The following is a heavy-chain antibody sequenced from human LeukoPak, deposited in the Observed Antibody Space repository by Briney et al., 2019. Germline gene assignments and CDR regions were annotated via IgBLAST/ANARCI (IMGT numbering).Heavy chain of an antibody. V-gene: IGHV3-20*04. Sequence: GGSLSLSCAASGFTLDDYGMSWVRHAPGKGLEWVSGINWNGGSTGYADSVKGRFTTCRDHAKNSLYLQMNSLRAEDTAVHYCARLPIRQHYKSSSYYYDDPCGQGSQVTVAS. CDR2: INWNGGST. J-gene: IGHJ5*02. CDR1: GFTLDDYG. CDR3: ARLPIRQHYKSSSYYYDDP. D-gene: IGHD3-22*01.